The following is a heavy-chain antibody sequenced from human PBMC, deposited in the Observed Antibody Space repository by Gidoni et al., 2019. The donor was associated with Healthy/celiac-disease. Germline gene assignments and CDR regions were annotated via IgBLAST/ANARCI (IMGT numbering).Heavy chain of an antibody. CDR2: ISYDGSNK. CDR3: AREYLGGSYGDAFDI. V-gene: IGHV3-30*04. D-gene: IGHD1-26*01. J-gene: IGHJ3*02. CDR1: GFPFSSYA. Sequence: QVQLVESGGGVVQPGRSLRLSCAAYGFPFSSYAMHWVRQAPGKGLEWVAVISYDGSNKYYADSVKGRFTISRDNSKNTLYLQMNSLRAEDTAVYYCAREYLGGSYGDAFDIWGQGTMVTVSS.